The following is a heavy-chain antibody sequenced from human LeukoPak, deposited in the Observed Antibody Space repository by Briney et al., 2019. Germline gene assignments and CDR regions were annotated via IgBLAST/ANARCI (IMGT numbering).Heavy chain of an antibody. D-gene: IGHD3-16*02. J-gene: IGHJ4*02. CDR2: ISSRSSYI. CDR1: GFTFSSYS. Sequence: GGSLRLSCAASGFTFSSYSMNWVRQAPGKGLEWVSSISSRSSYIYYADSGKGRFTISRDNTKNSLYLQMNSLRAEDTAVYYCARDHASYDYVWGSYRPPFDYWGQGTLVTVSS. V-gene: IGHV3-21*01. CDR3: ARDHASYDYVWGSYRPPFDY.